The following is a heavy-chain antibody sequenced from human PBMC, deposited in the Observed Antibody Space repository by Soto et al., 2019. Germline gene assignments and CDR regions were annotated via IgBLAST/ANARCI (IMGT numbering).Heavy chain of an antibody. Sequence: GGSLRLSCAASGFTFSSYWMSWVRQAPGKGLEWVANIKQDGSEKYYVDSVKGRFTISRDNAKNSLYLQMNSLRAEDTAVYYCARDRPAKTYYDFWSGYLDTFDDWGQGTLVTVSS. CDR3: ARDRPAKTYYDFWSGYLDTFDD. D-gene: IGHD3-3*01. CDR2: IKQDGSEK. J-gene: IGHJ4*02. CDR1: GFTFSSYW. V-gene: IGHV3-7*01.